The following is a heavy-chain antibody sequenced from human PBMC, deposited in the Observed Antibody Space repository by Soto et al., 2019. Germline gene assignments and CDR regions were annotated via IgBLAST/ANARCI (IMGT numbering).Heavy chain of an antibody. D-gene: IGHD1-26*01. CDR1: GFTFDDYA. CDR3: AKDIARLGELHDAFDI. CDR2: ISGDGGST. Sequence: GESLKISCAASGFTFDDYAMHWVRQAPGKGLEWVSLISGDGGSTYYADSVKGRFTISRDNSKNSLYLQMNSLRTEDTALYYCAKDIARLGELHDAFDIWGQGTMVTVSS. V-gene: IGHV3-43*02. J-gene: IGHJ3*02.